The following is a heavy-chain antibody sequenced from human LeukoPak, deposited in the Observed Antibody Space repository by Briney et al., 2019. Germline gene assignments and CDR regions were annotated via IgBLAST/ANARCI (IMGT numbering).Heavy chain of an antibody. CDR2: INPSGGST. J-gene: IGHJ6*02. CDR3: ARDYYDSSGYSPYYYYYYGMDV. Sequence: ASVKVSCKASGYTFTSYYMHWVRQAPGQGLEWMGIINPSGGSTNYAQKLQGRVTMTTDTSTSTAYMELRSLRSDDTAVYYCARDYYDSSGYSPYYYYYYGMDVWGQGTTVTVSS. D-gene: IGHD3-22*01. V-gene: IGHV1-46*01. CDR1: GYTFTSYY.